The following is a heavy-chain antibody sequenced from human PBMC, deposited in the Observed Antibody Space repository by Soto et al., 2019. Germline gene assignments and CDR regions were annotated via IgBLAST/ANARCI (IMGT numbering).Heavy chain of an antibody. CDR1: GYTFTGYY. CDR2: INPNSGGT. CDR3: ARDSPYSSTTDY. D-gene: IGHD6-13*01. V-gene: IGHV1-2*02. J-gene: IGHJ4*02. Sequence: ASVKVSCKASGYTFTGYYMHWVRQAPGQGLEWMGWINPNSGGTNYAQKFQGRVTMTRDTSISTAYMELSRLRSDDTAVYYCARDSPYSSTTDYWGQGTLVTVSS.